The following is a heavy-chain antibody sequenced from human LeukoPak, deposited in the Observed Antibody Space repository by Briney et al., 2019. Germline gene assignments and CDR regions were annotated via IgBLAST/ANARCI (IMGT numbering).Heavy chain of an antibody. CDR2: INHSGST. CDR1: GGSFSGYY. D-gene: IGHD3-22*01. CDR3: ARGRRYYDSSGYQSPRWFDP. Sequence: SETLSLTCAVYGGSFSGYYWSWIRQPPGKGLEWIGEINHSGSTNYNLSLKSRVTISVDTSKNQFSLKLSSVTAADTAVYYCARGRRYYDSSGYQSPRWFDPWGQGTLVTVSS. J-gene: IGHJ5*02. V-gene: IGHV4-34*01.